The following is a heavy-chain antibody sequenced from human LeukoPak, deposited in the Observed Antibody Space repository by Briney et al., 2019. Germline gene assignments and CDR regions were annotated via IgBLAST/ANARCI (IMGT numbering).Heavy chain of an antibody. CDR1: GFTFSSYW. Sequence: GGSLRLSCAASGFTFSSYWMSWVRQAPGKGLEWVANIKQDGSEKYYVDSVKGRFTISRDNAKNSLYLQMNSLRAEDTAVYYCARDLGYRYYDILTGYFKEDYFDYWGQGTLVTVSS. CDR3: ARDLGYRYYDILTGYFKEDYFDY. V-gene: IGHV3-7*01. CDR2: IKQDGSEK. D-gene: IGHD3-9*01. J-gene: IGHJ4*02.